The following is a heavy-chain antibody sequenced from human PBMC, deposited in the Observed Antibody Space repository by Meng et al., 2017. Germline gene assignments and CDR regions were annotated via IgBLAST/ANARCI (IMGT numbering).Heavy chain of an antibody. J-gene: IGHJ4*02. V-gene: IGHV1-3*01. CDR1: GYTFTSYA. D-gene: IGHD3-22*01. CDR3: ARDLRYDSSGYYY. Sequence: QVQLVQSGAGGKKPGASVKVSCKASGYTFTSYAMHWVRQAPGQRLEWMGWINAGNGNTKYSQKFQGRVTITRDTSASTAYMELSSLRSEDTAVYYCARDLRYDSSGYYYWGQGTLVTVSS. CDR2: INAGNGNT.